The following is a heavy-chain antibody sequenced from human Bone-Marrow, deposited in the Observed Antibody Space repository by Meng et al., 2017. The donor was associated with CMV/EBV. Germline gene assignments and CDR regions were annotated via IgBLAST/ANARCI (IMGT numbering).Heavy chain of an antibody. Sequence: CAASGFTFSSYAMSWVRQAPGKGLEWVSAISGSGGSTYYADSVKGRFTISRDNSKNTLYLQMNSLRAEDTAVYYCAKGGLVGATPFDYWGQGTQVTVSS. D-gene: IGHD1-26*01. V-gene: IGHV3-23*01. CDR2: ISGSGGST. CDR3: AKGGLVGATPFDY. J-gene: IGHJ4*02. CDR1: GFTFSSYA.